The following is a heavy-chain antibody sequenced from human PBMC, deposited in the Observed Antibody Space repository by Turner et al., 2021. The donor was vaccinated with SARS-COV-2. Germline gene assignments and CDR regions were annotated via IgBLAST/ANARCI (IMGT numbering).Heavy chain of an antibody. V-gene: IGHV3-30-3*01. CDR2: KSYDGSNK. J-gene: IGHJ4*02. Sequence: VQLVVSGGGGVQPGRSLRLSCAASGSTFSSCAIHWVRAAPGKGLEWVAGKSYDGSNKYSADSVKGRFTISRDNSKNTLYLQMNSLRAEDTAVYYCARVDTAESIAVDGIGFDYWGQGTLVTVSS. CDR3: ARVDTAESIAVDGIGFDY. D-gene: IGHD6-19*01. CDR1: GSTFSSCA.